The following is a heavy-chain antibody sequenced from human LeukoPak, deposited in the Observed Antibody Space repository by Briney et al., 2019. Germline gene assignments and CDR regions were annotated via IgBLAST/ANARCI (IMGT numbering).Heavy chain of an antibody. J-gene: IGHJ4*02. V-gene: IGHV3-74*01. CDR3: ANPYDSSGYYGPGFDY. CDR2: INTDGKTT. CDR1: GFTFSSSW. Sequence: GGSLRLSCVASGFTFSSSWMHWVRQAPGKGLVWVSRINTDGKTTTYADSVKGRFTISRDNSKNTLYLQMNSLRAEDTAVYYCANPYDSSGYYGPGFDYWGQGTLVTVSS. D-gene: IGHD3-22*01.